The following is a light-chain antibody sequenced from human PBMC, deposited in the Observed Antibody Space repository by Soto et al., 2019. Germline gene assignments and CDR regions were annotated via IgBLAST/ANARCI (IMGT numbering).Light chain of an antibody. CDR2: GAA. V-gene: IGKV3-20*01. J-gene: IGKJ1*01. CDR3: QKYNSAPWT. CDR1: QSVSSTY. Sequence: EIVLTQSPGTLSLSPGERATLSCRASQSVSSTYLAWYQHKPGQAPRLLIYGAATRAAGVPDRFSGSGSGTDFTLTISRLEPEDFATYYCQKYNSAPWTFGQGTKLDI.